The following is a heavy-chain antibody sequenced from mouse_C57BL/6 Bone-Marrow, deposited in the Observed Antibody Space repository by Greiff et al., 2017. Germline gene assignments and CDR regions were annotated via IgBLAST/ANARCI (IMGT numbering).Heavy chain of an antibody. J-gene: IGHJ3*01. D-gene: IGHD1-1*01. CDR3: ARECGSGSWFDY. CDR2: IDPSDSYT. V-gene: IGHV1-69*01. Sequence: VQLQQPGAELVMPGASVKLSCKASGYTFTSYWMHWVKQRPGQGLEWIGEIDPSDSYTNYNQKFKGKSTLTVDKSSSTAYMQLSSVTSEDSAVYYCARECGSGSWFDYWGQGTLGTVSA. CDR1: GYTFTSYW.